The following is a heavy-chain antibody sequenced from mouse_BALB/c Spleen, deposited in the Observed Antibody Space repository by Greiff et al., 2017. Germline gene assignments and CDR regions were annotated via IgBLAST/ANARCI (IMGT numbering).Heavy chain of an antibody. CDR3: ARGGYGNYDAMDY. J-gene: IGHJ4*01. V-gene: IGHV1-80*01. Sequence: QVQLQQSGAELVRPGSSVKISCKASGYAFSSYWMNWVKQRPGQGLEWIGQIYPGDGDTNYNGKFKGKATLTADKSSSTAYMQLSSLTSEDSAVYFCARGGYGNYDAMDYWGQGTSVTVSS. CDR1: GYAFSSYW. D-gene: IGHD2-1*01. CDR2: IYPGDGDT.